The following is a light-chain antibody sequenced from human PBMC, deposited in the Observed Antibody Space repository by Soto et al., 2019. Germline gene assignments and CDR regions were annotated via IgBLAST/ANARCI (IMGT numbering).Light chain of an antibody. CDR2: TAS. V-gene: IGKV1-27*01. CDR1: QNIRNW. J-gene: IGKJ1*01. CDR3: QKYDSAPRT. Sequence: DIQMTQSPSTLSASVGDSVTITCRASQNIRNWLAWYQQKPGKVPVLLIYTASTLKPGVPSRFSGRGAGTDFTLTISSLQPEDFATYYCQKYDSAPRTFGQGTKVEIK.